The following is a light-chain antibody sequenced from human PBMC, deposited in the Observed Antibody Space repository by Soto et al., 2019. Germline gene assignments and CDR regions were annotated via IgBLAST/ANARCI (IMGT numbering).Light chain of an antibody. V-gene: IGKV3D-20*01. CDR1: QSVSGY. CDR3: QQYGRLIL. CDR2: DAS. Sequence: EIVMTQSPATLSVSPGERATLSCRASQSVSGYLAWYQQKPGLAPRLLVYDASNRATGIPDRFSGSGSGTDFTLTISRLQPEDFAVYYCQQYGRLILFGQGTRLEI. J-gene: IGKJ5*01.